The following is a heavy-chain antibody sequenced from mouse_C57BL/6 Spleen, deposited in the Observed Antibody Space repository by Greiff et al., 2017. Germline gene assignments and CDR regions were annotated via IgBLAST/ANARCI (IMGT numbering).Heavy chain of an antibody. CDR2: IWSGGST. V-gene: IGHV2-2*01. J-gene: IGHJ4*01. D-gene: IGHD1-2*01. CDR3: ARKRDGAMDY. CDR1: GFSLTSYG. Sequence: VQLQQSGPGLVQPSQSLSITCTVSGFSLTSYGVHWVRQSPGKGLEWLGVIWSGGSTDYNAAFISRLGISKDNSKSQVFFKMNSLQADDTAIYYCARKRDGAMDYWGQGTSVTVSS.